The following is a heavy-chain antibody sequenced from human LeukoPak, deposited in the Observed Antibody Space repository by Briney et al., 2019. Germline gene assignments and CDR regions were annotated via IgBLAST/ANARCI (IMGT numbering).Heavy chain of an antibody. Sequence: SQPLSLTCTVSGGSISSGGYYWSWLPQHPGKGLEWYMNSCYSGSTYYNPSLKSRVTISVDTSKNQFSLKLSSVTAAHTAGCYCARLIGGSSVEWLFYLVCWRQGALVTVSS. J-gene: IGHJ4*02. CDR1: GGSISSGGYY. D-gene: IGHD3-3*01. CDR3: ARLIGGSSVEWLFYLVC. CDR2: SCYSGST. V-gene: IGHV4-31*03.